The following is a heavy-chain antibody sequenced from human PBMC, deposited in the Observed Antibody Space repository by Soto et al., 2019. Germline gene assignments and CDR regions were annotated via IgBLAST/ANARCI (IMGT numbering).Heavy chain of an antibody. CDR2: IYYSGST. CDR1: GGSISSGDYY. J-gene: IGHJ5*02. D-gene: IGHD2-8*01. CDR3: ARVYLMVYAYGWFAP. V-gene: IGHV4-30-4*01. Sequence: PSETLSLTCTVSGGSISSGDYYWSWIRQPPGKGLEWIGYIYYSGSTYYNPSLKSRVTISVDTSKNQFSLKLSSVTAADTAVYYCARVYLMVYAYGWFAPWGQGTLVTVSS.